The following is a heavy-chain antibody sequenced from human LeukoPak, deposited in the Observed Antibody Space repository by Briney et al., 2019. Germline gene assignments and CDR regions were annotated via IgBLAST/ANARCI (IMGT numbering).Heavy chain of an antibody. CDR3: ARDHDSSGLTNLYYYYGMDV. Sequence: PGGSLRLSCAASGFTFNSYWMNWVRQAPGKGLEWIGTIHYSGSTYYNPSLKSRVTISVDTSKNQFSLKLSSVTAADTAVYYCARDHDSSGLTNLYYYYGMDVWGQGTPVTVSS. CDR1: GFTFNSYW. CDR2: IHYSGST. D-gene: IGHD3-22*01. V-gene: IGHV4-39*07. J-gene: IGHJ6*02.